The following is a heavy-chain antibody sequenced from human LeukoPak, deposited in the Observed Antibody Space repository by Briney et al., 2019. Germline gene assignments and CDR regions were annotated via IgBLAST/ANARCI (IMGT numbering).Heavy chain of an antibody. CDR2: IRTKASSSAT. D-gene: IGHD2-8*01. V-gene: IGHV3-73*01. Sequence: PGVSLRLSCAASGFTFSWYWMSWVRQAPGKGLEWVGRIRTKASSSATVYAASVKGRFTISRDDSQNTAYLQMNSLKTEDTAIYYCTRHEDCINGVCYPSYYGLDVWGQGTTVTVSS. CDR1: GFTFSWYW. J-gene: IGHJ6*02. CDR3: TRHEDCINGVCYPSYYGLDV.